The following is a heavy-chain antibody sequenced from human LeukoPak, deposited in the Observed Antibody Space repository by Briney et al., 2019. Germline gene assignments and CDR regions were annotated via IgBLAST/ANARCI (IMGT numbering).Heavy chain of an antibody. CDR3: ARGLSYDYSNYWDYYYYGMDV. CDR2: IYYSGST. Sequence: SETLSLTCTVSGGSISSYYWSWIRQPPGKGLEWIGYIYYSGSTNHNPSLKSRVTISVDTSKNQFSLKLSSVTAADTAVYYCARGLSYDYSNYWDYYYYGMDVWGQGTTVTVSS. CDR1: GGSISSYY. J-gene: IGHJ6*02. D-gene: IGHD4-11*01. V-gene: IGHV4-59*01.